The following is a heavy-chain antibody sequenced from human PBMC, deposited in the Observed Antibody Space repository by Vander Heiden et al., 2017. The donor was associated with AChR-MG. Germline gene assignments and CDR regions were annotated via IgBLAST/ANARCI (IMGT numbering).Heavy chain of an antibody. Sequence: EVQLVESGGGLVQPGGSLRLSCAASGFTFSSYSMNWVRQAPGKGLEWVSYISSSSSTIYYADSVKGRFTISRDNAKNSLYLQMNSMRDEDTAVYYCARVAGPAAFTQLDYWGQGTLVTVSS. D-gene: IGHD2-2*01. CDR3: ARVAGPAAFTQLDY. V-gene: IGHV3-48*02. CDR1: GFTFSSYS. J-gene: IGHJ4*02. CDR2: ISSSSSTI.